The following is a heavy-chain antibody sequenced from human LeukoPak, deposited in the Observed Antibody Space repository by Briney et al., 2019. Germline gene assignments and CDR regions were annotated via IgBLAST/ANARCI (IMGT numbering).Heavy chain of an antibody. V-gene: IGHV1-2*02. CDR3: ARAGRIVVVPAAIVY. J-gene: IGHJ4*02. CDR2: INPNSGGT. CDR1: GYTFTGYY. Sequence: ASVKVSCKASGYTFTGYYMHWVRQAPGQGLEWMGWINPNSGGTNYAQKFQGRVTMTRDTSISTAYMELSRLRSDDTAVDYCARAGRIVVVPAAIVYWGQGTLVTVSS. D-gene: IGHD2-2*02.